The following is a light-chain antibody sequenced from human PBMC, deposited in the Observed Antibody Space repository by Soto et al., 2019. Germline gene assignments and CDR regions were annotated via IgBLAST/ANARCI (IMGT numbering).Light chain of an antibody. Sequence: QSVLTQPASVSGSPGQSITISCAGTSSDVGGYNYVSWYQQHPGKAPKLMIYEVSNRPSGASNRFSGSKSGNTASLTISGLQAEDEADYYCSSYRSSSTYVFGSGTKLTVL. CDR3: SSYRSSSTYV. CDR2: EVS. V-gene: IGLV2-14*01. J-gene: IGLJ1*01. CDR1: SSDVGGYNY.